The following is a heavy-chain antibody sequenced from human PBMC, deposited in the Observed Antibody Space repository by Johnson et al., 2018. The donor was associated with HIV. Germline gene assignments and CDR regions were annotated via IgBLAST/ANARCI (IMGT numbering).Heavy chain of an antibody. Sequence: QVQLVESGGGVVQPWRSLRLSCAASGFTFSNYAMHWVRQAPGKGLEWVAVISYDGTSKYQADSVKGRFTISRDNSKNTLYLQMNSLRAEDTAVYYCARDFIAPELGDAFDIWGQGTMVTVSS. D-gene: IGHD6-25*01. V-gene: IGHV3-30*04. CDR3: ARDFIAPELGDAFDI. J-gene: IGHJ3*02. CDR1: GFTFSNYA. CDR2: ISYDGTSK.